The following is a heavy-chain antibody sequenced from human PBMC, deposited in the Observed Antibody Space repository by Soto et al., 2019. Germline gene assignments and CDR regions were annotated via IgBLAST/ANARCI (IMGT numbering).Heavy chain of an antibody. J-gene: IGHJ4*02. D-gene: IGHD2-2*01. CDR3: AREGYCSSTSCYSFDY. CDR2: IYYSGST. CDR1: GGSISSSSYY. V-gene: IGHV4-39*02. Sequence: PSETLSLTCTVSGGSISSSSYYWGWIRQPPGKGLEWIGSIYYSGSTYYNPSLKSRVTISVDTSKNQFSLKLSSVTAADTAVYYCAREGYCSSTSCYSFDYWGQGTLVTVSS.